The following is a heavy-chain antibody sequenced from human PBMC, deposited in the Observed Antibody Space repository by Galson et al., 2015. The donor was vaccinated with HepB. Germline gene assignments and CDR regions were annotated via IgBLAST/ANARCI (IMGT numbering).Heavy chain of an antibody. CDR3: AKDIGGWNYAYFDY. CDR1: GFTFDDYA. CDR2: ISWNSGSI. J-gene: IGHJ4*02. V-gene: IGHV3-9*01. Sequence: SLRLSCAASGFTFDDYAMHWVRQAPGKGLEWVSGISWNSGSIGYADSVKGRFTISRDNAKNSLYLQMNSLRAEDTALYYCAKDIGGWNYAYFDYWGQGTLVTVSS. D-gene: IGHD1-7*01.